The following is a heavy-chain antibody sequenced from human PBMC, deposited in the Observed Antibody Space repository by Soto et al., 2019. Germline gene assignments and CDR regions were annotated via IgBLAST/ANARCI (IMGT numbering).Heavy chain of an antibody. CDR1: GGSISSYY. J-gene: IGHJ5*02. V-gene: IGHV4-59*08. Sequence: QVQLQESGPGLVKPSETLSLTCTVSGGSISSYYWSWIRQPPGKGLEWIGYIYYSGSTNYNPSLKSRVTISVDTAKNQFSLKLSSVTAADTAVYYCAKTVDYGGGGVWFDPWGQGTLVTVSS. CDR3: AKTVDYGGGGVWFDP. CDR2: IYYSGST. D-gene: IGHD4-17*01.